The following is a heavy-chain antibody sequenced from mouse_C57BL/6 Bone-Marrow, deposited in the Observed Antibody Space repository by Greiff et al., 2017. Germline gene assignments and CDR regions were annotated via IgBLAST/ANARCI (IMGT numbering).Heavy chain of an antibody. CDR2: IDPENGDT. V-gene: IGHV14-4*01. J-gene: IGHJ3*01. D-gene: IGHD1-1*02. Sequence: EVQLKQSGAELVRPGASVKLSCTASGFNIKDDYMHWVKQRPEQGLEWIGWIDPENGDTEYASKFQGKATITADTSSNTAYLQLSSLTSEDTAVYYCTTGYGLFAYWGQGTLVTVSA. CDR1: GFNIKDDY. CDR3: TTGYGLFAY.